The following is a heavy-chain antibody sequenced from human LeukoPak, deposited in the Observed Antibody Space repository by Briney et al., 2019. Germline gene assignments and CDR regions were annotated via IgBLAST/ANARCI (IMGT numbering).Heavy chain of an antibody. Sequence: GGSLRLSCVASGFISETFGMHWVRQAPGKGLEWVAYIPHDGSNQYSADSLKGRFTISRDNSKNTLYLEMHSLRVEDTAVYYCARINAGYRTYGMDVWGQGTAVIVSS. J-gene: IGHJ6*02. CDR1: GFISETFG. CDR3: ARINAGYRTYGMDV. V-gene: IGHV3-30*02. D-gene: IGHD5-12*01. CDR2: IPHDGSNQ.